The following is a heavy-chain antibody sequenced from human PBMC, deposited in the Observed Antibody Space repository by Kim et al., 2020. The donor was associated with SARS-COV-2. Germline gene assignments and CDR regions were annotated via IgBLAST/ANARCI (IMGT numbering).Heavy chain of an antibody. CDR2: ISSSGSTI. J-gene: IGHJ6*02. CDR3: ARTAPPSAQWLVRVGYYYYYGMDV. CDR1: GFTFSSYE. V-gene: IGHV3-48*03. Sequence: GGSLRLSCAASGFTFSSYEMNWVRQAPGKGLEWVSYISSSGSTIYYADSVKGRFTISRDNAKNSLYLQMNSLRAEDTAVYYCARTAPPSAQWLVRVGYYYYYGMDVWGQGTTVTVSS. D-gene: IGHD6-19*01.